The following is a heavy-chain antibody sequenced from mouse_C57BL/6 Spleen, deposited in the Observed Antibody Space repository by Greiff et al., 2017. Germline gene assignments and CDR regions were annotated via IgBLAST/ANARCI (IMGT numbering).Heavy chain of an antibody. J-gene: IGHJ1*03. D-gene: IGHD1-1*01. Sequence: EVQRVESGGGLVKPGGSLKLSCAASGFTFSDYGMHWVRQAPEKGLEWVAYISSGSSTIYYADTVKGRFTISRDNAKNTLFLQMTSLRSEDTAMYYCARGSSHYYGSRDWYFDVWGTGTTVTVSS. CDR2: ISSGSSTI. CDR1: GFTFSDYG. CDR3: ARGSSHYYGSRDWYFDV. V-gene: IGHV5-17*01.